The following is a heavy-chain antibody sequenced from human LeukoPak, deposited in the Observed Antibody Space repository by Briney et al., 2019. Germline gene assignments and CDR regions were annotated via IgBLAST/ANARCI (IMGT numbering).Heavy chain of an antibody. CDR3: ARDRSGSDYGMDV. CDR2: ISSSSSYI. Sequence: GGSLRLSCAASGFTFSSYSMNWVRQAPGKGLEGVSSISSSSSYIYYADSVKSRFTISRDNAKNSLYLQMNSLRAEDTAVYYCARDRSGSDYGMDVWGKGTTVTVSS. CDR1: GFTFSSYS. J-gene: IGHJ6*04. D-gene: IGHD3-10*01. V-gene: IGHV3-21*01.